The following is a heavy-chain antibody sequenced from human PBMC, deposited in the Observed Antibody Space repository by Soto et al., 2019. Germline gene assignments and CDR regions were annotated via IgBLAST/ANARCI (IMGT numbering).Heavy chain of an antibody. CDR3: VNELRISDWC. D-gene: IGHD2-21*01. J-gene: IGHJ4*02. CDR2: IGPNGNGP. V-gene: IGHV3-64D*06. CDR1: GFPFSTYS. Sequence: PGGSLRLSCSASGFPFSTYSMYWVRQTPGKGLEYVSAIGPNGNGPYYADSVKGRFTISRDNSENKLYLQMTSLRVEDSAPYYCVNELRISDWCWGRGTLVTVSS.